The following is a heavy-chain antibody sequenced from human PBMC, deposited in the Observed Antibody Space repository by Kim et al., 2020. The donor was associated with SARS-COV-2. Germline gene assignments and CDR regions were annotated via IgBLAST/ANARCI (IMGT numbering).Heavy chain of an antibody. CDR2: IYYTGRT. D-gene: IGHD6-13*01. CDR1: GGSISSYY. Sequence: SETLSLTCTASGGSISSYYWSWIRQPPGKGLEWIGCIYYTGRTTYNPSLKSRRTISVDTSDNQFSLKVRTDTAADTAGYYCARGSSWTGGSGDVDVWGQG. V-gene: IGHV4-59*01. J-gene: IGHJ3*01. CDR3: ARGSSWTGGSGDVDV.